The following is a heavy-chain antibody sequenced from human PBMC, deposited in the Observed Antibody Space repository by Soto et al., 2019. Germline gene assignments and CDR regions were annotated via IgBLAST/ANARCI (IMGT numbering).Heavy chain of an antibody. CDR1: GGSFSGYY. J-gene: IGHJ6*02. V-gene: IGHV4-34*01. D-gene: IGHD6-19*01. CDR2: INHSGST. CDR3: ARGRSSGWRYYGMDV. Sequence: QVQLQQWGAGLLKPSETLSLTCAVYGGSFSGYYWSWIRQPPGKGLEWIGEINHSGSTNYNPSLKSRVTISVDTSKNQFSLMLSSVTAADTAVYYCARGRSSGWRYYGMDVWGQGTTVTVSS.